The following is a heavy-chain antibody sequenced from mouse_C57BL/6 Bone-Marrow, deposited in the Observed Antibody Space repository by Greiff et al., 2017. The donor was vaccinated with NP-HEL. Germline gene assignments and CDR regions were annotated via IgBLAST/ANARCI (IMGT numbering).Heavy chain of an antibody. CDR3: ARSPTVVATGYFDV. V-gene: IGHV1-81*01. Sequence: QVQLQQSGAELARPGASVKLSCKASGYTFTSYGISWVKQRTGQGLEWIGEIYPRSGNTYYNEKFKGKATLTADKSSSTAYMELRSLTSEDSAVYFCARSPTVVATGYFDVWGTGTTVTVSS. CDR1: GYTFTSYG. D-gene: IGHD1-1*01. CDR2: IYPRSGNT. J-gene: IGHJ1*03.